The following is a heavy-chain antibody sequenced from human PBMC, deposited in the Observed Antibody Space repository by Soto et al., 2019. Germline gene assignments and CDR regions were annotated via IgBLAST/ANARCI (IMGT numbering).Heavy chain of an antibody. CDR1: GGTFSSYA. Sequence: QVQLVQSGAEVKKPGSSVKDSCKASGGTFSSYAISWVRQAPGQGLEWMGGIIPIFGTANYAQKFQGRVTITADESTSTAYKELSSLRSEDTAVYYCASPPSRAARTGPGDYYYYGMDVWGQGTTVTVSS. V-gene: IGHV1-69*01. CDR2: IIPIFGTA. D-gene: IGHD6-6*01. J-gene: IGHJ6*02. CDR3: ASPPSRAARTGPGDYYYYGMDV.